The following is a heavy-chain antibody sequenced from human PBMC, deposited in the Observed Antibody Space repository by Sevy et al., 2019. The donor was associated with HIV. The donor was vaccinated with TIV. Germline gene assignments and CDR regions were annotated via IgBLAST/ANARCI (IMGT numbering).Heavy chain of an antibody. J-gene: IGHJ6*02. CDR1: GFTFSSYA. Sequence: GGSLRLSCAASGFTFSSYAMHWVRQAPGKGLEWVAVISYDGSNKYYADSVKGRFTISRDNSKNTLYLQMNSLRAEDTAVCYCARETVYSSSPIYYGMDVWGQGTTVTVSS. D-gene: IGHD6-6*01. V-gene: IGHV3-30-3*01. CDR2: ISYDGSNK. CDR3: ARETVYSSSPIYYGMDV.